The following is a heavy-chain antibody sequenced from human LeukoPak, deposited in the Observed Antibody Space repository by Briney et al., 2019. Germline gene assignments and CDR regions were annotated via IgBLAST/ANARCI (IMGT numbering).Heavy chain of an antibody. V-gene: IGHV1-58*02. CDR2: IVLGSGNT. Sequence: AASVKVSCKASGFTFGSSATQWVRPARGQRPEWIGWIVLGSGNTNYAQKFQDRVTITRDISTTTAYMQLSNLRSEDTATYYCAADRSAAGSFYYDSRGPAFGFDIWGQGTTVTVSS. CDR3: AADRSAAGSFYYDSRGPAFGFDI. D-gene: IGHD3-22*01. CDR1: GFTFGSSA. J-gene: IGHJ3*02.